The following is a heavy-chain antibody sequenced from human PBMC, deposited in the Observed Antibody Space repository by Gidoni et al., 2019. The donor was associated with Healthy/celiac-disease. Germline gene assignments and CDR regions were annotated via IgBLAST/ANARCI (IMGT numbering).Heavy chain of an antibody. CDR1: GFTFGDYA. V-gene: IGHV3-49*04. CDR3: TRVSAAYCGGDCYSNY. D-gene: IGHD2-21*02. J-gene: IGHJ4*02. CDR2: IRSKAYGGTT. Sequence: EVQLVESGGGLVQPGRSLRLSCTASGFTFGDYAMSWVRQAPGKGLEWVGFIRSKAYGGTTEYAASVKGRFTISRDDSKSIAYLQMNSLKTEDTAVYYCTRVSAAYCGGDCYSNYWGQGTLVAVSS.